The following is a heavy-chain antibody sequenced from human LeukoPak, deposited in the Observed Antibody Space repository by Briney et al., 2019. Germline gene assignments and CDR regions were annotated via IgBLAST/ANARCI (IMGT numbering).Heavy chain of an antibody. D-gene: IGHD5-18*01. J-gene: IGHJ4*02. V-gene: IGHV4-30-4*01. Sequence: PSETLSLTCTVSGGSFSSGDYYWSWIRQPPGKGLEWIGYIYYSGSTYYNPSLKSRVTISVDTSKNQFSLKLSSVTAADTAVYYCAREGTAMVNFDYWGQGTLVTVSS. CDR3: AREGTAMVNFDY. CDR1: GGSFSSGDYY. CDR2: IYYSGST.